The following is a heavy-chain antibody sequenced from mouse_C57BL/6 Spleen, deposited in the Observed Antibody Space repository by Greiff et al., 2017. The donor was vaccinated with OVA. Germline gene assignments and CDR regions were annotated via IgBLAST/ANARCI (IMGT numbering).Heavy chain of an antibody. Sequence: EVMLVESGGDLVKPGGSLKLSCAASGFTFSSYGMSWVRQTPDKRLEWVATISSGGSYTYYPDSVKGRFTISRDNAKNTLYLQMSSLKSEDTAMYYCARPSNPFAYWGQGTLVTVSA. J-gene: IGHJ3*01. D-gene: IGHD2-5*01. V-gene: IGHV5-6*02. CDR3: ARPSNPFAY. CDR2: ISSGGSYT. CDR1: GFTFSSYG.